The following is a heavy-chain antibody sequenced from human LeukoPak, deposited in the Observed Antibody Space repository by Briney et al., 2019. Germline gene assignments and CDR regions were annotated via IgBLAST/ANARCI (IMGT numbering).Heavy chain of an antibody. CDR3: AGIVVVAENWFDS. D-gene: IGHD2-2*01. J-gene: IGHJ5*01. CDR2: IYYSGST. V-gene: IGHV4-59*01. Sequence: KPSETLSLTCTVSGGSISSYYWSWIRQPPGRGLEWIGYIYYSGSTNYNPSLKSRVTISVDTSKNQFSLKLSSVTAADTAVYYCAGIVVVAENWFDSWGQGTLVTVSS. CDR1: GGSISSYY.